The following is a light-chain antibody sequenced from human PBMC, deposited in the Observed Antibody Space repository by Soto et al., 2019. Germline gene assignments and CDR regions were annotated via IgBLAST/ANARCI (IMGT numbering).Light chain of an antibody. CDR2: GNS. V-gene: IGLV1-40*01. CDR1: ISNIGAGYD. Sequence: SFLNPPPSVSGAPGQRFPISCTGSISNIGAGYDVHWYQQFPGTAPKLLIYGNSNRPSGVPDRFSGSKSGTSASLAITGLQAEDEADYYCQSYDSSLSGVFGSGTKVTVL. J-gene: IGLJ1*01. CDR3: QSYDSSLSGV.